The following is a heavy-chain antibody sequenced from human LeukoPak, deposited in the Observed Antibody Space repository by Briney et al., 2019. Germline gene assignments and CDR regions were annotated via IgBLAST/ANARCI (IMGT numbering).Heavy chain of an antibody. CDR3: ARVGEARRLYYDFWSGYYIWDY. CDR1: GGSFSGYY. V-gene: IGHV4-34*01. J-gene: IGHJ4*02. CDR2: INHSGST. Sequence: SETLSLTCAVYGGSFSGYYWSWIRQPPGKGLEWIGEINHSGSTNYNPSLKSRVTISVDTSKNQFSLKLSSVTAADTAVYYCARVGEARRLYYDFWSGYYIWDYWGQGTLVTVSS. D-gene: IGHD3-3*01.